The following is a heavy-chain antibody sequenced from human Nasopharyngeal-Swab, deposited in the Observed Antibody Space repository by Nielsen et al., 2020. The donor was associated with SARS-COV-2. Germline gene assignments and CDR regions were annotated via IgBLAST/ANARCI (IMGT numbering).Heavy chain of an antibody. V-gene: IGHV3-53*01. J-gene: IGHJ4*02. CDR1: GFTVSSNY. D-gene: IGHD5-18*01. Sequence: GGSLRLSCAASGFTVSSNYMSWVRQAPGKGLEWVSVIYSGGSTYYADSVKGRFTISRDNSKNTLYLQMNSLRAEDTAVYYCAKDVDTAMVSTQLDYWGQGTLVTVSS. CDR3: AKDVDTAMVSTQLDY. CDR2: IYSGGST.